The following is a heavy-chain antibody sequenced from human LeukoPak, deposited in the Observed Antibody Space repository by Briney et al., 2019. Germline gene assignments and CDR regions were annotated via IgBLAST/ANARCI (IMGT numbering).Heavy chain of an antibody. J-gene: IGHJ6*03. V-gene: IGHV1-18*01. CDR3: ARDMANYDFWSVPYYYYYMDV. D-gene: IGHD3-3*01. CDR2: VSAYNGNT. CDR1: GYTFTSYG. Sequence: ASVKVSCKASGYTFTSYGISWVRQAPGQGLEWMGWVSAYNGNTNYAQKLQGRVTMTTDTSTSTAYMELRSLRSDDTAVYYCARDMANYDFWSVPYYYYYMDVWGKGTTVTVSS.